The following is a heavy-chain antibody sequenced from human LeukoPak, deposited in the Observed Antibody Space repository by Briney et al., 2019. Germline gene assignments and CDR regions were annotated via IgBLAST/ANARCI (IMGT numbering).Heavy chain of an antibody. CDR1: GFTFNSRG. V-gene: IGHV3-33*01. J-gene: IGHJ3*02. D-gene: IGHD3-22*01. CDR3: ARETSSGYFPDAFDM. Sequence: PGKSLRLSCAASGFTFNSRGMHWARQAPGKGLEWVALNWYDGSHKFYTDSVKGRFTISRDNSNHTLFLQMNSLRADDTAMYYCARETSSGYFPDAFDMWGQGTMVTVSS. CDR2: NWYDGSHK.